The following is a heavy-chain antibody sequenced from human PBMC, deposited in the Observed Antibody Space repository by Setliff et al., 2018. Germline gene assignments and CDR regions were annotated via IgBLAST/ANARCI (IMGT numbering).Heavy chain of an antibody. CDR2: IYPGDSIT. CDR3: ARHPYYYGSGTYLDNNNRWFDP. V-gene: IGHV5-51*01. Sequence: GESLKISCKGSGYSFSTCWIGWVRQMPGKGLEWMGIIYPGDSITRYSPAFQGQVTISVDKSINTAYLQWSSLRASDTAIYYCARHPYYYGSGTYLDNNNRWFDPWGQGTLVTVSS. D-gene: IGHD3-10*01. CDR1: GYSFSTCW. J-gene: IGHJ5*02.